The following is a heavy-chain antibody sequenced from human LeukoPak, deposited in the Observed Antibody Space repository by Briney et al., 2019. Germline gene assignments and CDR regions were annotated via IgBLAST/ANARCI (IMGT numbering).Heavy chain of an antibody. CDR1: GYTFTGYY. CDR2: ISPNSGDT. CDR3: ARESACGTTNCLAPADWLDP. J-gene: IGHJ5*02. V-gene: IGHV1-2*02. D-gene: IGHD2-2*01. Sequence: EASVKVSCKASGYTFTGYYMHWVRQAPGQGLEWMGWISPNSGDTDIAQKFQGRVTMTRDTSIATSYMEVDSLTSDDTAVYYCARESACGTTNCLAPADWLDPWGQGTLVTVSS.